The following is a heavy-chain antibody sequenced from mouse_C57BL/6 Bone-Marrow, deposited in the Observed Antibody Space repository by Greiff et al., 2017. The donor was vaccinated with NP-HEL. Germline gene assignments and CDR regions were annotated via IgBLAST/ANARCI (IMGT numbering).Heavy chain of an antibody. J-gene: IGHJ4*01. CDR3: ARSGYYGSTPMDY. Sequence: QVQLQQPGAELVKPGASVKSSCKASGYTFTSYWMHWVKQRPGQGLEWIGMIHPNSGSTNYNEKFKSKATLTVDKSSSTAYMQLSSLTSEDSAVYYCARSGYYGSTPMDYWGQGTSVTVSS. V-gene: IGHV1-64*01. D-gene: IGHD1-1*01. CDR1: GYTFTSYW. CDR2: IHPNSGST.